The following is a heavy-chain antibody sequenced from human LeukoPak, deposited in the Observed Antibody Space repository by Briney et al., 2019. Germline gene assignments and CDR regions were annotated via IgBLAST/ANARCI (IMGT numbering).Heavy chain of an antibody. V-gene: IGHV4-59*01. D-gene: IGHD3-16*01. CDR1: GDSITSSY. J-gene: IGHJ4*02. CDR3: ARGGWYSHY. CDR2: IYYGGST. Sequence: SETLSLTCTVSGDSITSSYWSWIRQPPGKRLEWIGYIYYGGSTNYNPSLKSRVTISVDTSKNQFSLKLTSVTAADTAVYYCARGGWYSHYWGQGTLVTVSS.